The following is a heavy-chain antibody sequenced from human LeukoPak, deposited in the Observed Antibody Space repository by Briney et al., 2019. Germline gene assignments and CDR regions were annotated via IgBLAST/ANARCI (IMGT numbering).Heavy chain of an antibody. D-gene: IGHD2-15*01. CDR3: TTVLGYCSGGSCYEIDY. Sequence: GGSLRLSCVASGFIFRSYVISWVRQAPGKGLEWVGRIKSKTDGGTTDYAAPVKGRFTISRGDSKNTLYLQMNSLKTEDTAVYYCTTVLGYCSGGSCYEIDYWGQGTLVTVSS. V-gene: IGHV3-15*01. CDR1: GFIFRSYV. J-gene: IGHJ4*02. CDR2: IKSKTDGGTT.